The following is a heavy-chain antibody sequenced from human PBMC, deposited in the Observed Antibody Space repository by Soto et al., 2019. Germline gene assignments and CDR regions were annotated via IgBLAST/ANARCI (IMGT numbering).Heavy chain of an antibody. V-gene: IGHV4-34*01. D-gene: IGHD3-3*01. CDR3: ARFALRFHGAFDI. CDR1: GGSFSGYY. Sequence: QVQLQQWGAGLLKPSETLSLTCAVYGGSFSGYYWSWIRQPPGKGLEWIGEINHSGSTNYNPSLKSRVTISVDTSKNQFSLKLSSVTAADTAVYYCARFALRFHGAFDIWGQGTMVTVSS. CDR2: INHSGST. J-gene: IGHJ3*02.